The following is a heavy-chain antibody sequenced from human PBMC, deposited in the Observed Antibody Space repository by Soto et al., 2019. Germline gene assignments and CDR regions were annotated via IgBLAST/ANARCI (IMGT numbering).Heavy chain of an antibody. J-gene: IGHJ3*02. D-gene: IGHD6-13*01. Sequence: EVQLLESGGGLVQPGGSLRLSCAASGFTFSSYAMSWVRQAPGKGLEWVSAISGSGGSTYYADSVKGRFTISRDNSKNTLYLQMNSLRAEDTAVYYCAKDKEYSSSWYGVAFDIWGQGTMVTVSS. CDR3: AKDKEYSSSWYGVAFDI. CDR2: ISGSGGST. CDR1: GFTFSSYA. V-gene: IGHV3-23*01.